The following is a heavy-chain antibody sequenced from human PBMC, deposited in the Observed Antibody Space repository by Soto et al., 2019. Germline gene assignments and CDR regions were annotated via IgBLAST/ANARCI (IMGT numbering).Heavy chain of an antibody. V-gene: IGHV3-23*01. D-gene: IGHD2-2*01. CDR3: AKGGVVVVTAAMSGTDFDY. CDR1: GFTFSSYA. CDR2: ISGSGGST. Sequence: EVQLLESGGGLVQPGGSLRLSCAASGFTFSSYAMSWVRQAPGKGLEWVSAISGSGGSTYYADSVKGRFTISRDNSKNTLYLQMNSLRAEDTAVYYSAKGGVVVVTAAMSGTDFDYGGQGTLFTVSS. J-gene: IGHJ4*02.